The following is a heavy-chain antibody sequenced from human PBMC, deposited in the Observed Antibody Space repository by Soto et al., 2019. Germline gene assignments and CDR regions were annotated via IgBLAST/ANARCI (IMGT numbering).Heavy chain of an antibody. CDR1: GYTLTSYG. CDR3: AREVAAGTLDY. J-gene: IGHJ4*02. CDR2: ISAYNGKT. V-gene: IGHV1-18*01. D-gene: IGHD6-13*01. Sequence: ASVKVSCKASGYTLTSYGISWVRQAPRRGVEWMGWISAYNGKTNYAQKLQGRVTMTTDTSTSTAYMELRRLRSDDTAVYYCAREVAAGTLDYWGQGTLVTVSS.